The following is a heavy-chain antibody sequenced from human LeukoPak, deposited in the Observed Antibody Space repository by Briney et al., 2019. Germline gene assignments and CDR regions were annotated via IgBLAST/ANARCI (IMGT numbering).Heavy chain of an antibody. CDR3: ARWGSSSLYYYYMDV. CDR2: IYPRDSDT. J-gene: IGHJ6*03. D-gene: IGHD6-6*01. Sequence: GESLKISCKGSGYTFTNYWIGWVRQMPGKGLKWMGIIYPRDSDTKYSPSFQGQVTISADKSINTAYLQWGSLKASDTAIYYCARWGSSSLYYYYMDVWGQGTTVTVSS. V-gene: IGHV5-51*01. CDR1: GYTFTNYW.